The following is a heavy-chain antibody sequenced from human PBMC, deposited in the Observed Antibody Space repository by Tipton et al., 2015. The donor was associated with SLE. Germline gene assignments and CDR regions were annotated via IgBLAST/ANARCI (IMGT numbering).Heavy chain of an antibody. Sequence: WFRQPPGKGLEWVSGISWNTDNIAYADSVKGRFTISRDNVENSLFRQMSSLGAEDTGVYYCARGDSDSWWNYWGQGTLVTVS. V-gene: IGHV3-9*01. CDR2: ISWNTDNI. D-gene: IGHD6-13*01. CDR3: ARGDSDSWWNY. J-gene: IGHJ4*02.